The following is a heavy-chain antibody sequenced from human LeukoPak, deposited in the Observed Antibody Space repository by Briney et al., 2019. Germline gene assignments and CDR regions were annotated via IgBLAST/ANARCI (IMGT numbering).Heavy chain of an antibody. CDR2: IYTSGST. CDR1: GGSISSGSYY. CDR3: AREPSYCYYGMDV. J-gene: IGHJ6*02. V-gene: IGHV4-61*02. Sequence: SQTLSLTCTVSGGSISSGSYYWSWIRQPAGKGLEWIGRIYTSGSTNYNPSLKSRVTISVDTSKNQFSLKLSSVTAADTAVYYCAREPSYCYYGMDVWGQGTTVTVSS.